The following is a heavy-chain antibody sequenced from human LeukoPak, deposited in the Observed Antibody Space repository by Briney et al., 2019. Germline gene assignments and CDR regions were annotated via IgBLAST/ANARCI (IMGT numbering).Heavy chain of an antibody. V-gene: IGHV1-8*03. D-gene: IGHD3-16*01. CDR3: ARAAGSRLGAEFDY. CDR2: MNPNSGNT. J-gene: IGHJ4*02. Sequence: ASVKVSCKASGYTFTRYEINWVRQATGQGLEWMGWMNPNSGNTGYAQKFRGRVTITRNTSISTAYMELSSLRSEDTALYYCARAAGSRLGAEFDYWGQGTLVTVSS. CDR1: GYTFTRYE.